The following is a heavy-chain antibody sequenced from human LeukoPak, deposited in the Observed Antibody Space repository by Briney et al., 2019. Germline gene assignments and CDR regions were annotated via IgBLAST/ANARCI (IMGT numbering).Heavy chain of an antibody. J-gene: IGHJ4*02. CDR1: GFTFSSYW. D-gene: IGHD6-19*01. CDR3: ARALAVAGSVGGLVD. CDR2: INSDESST. Sequence: GGSLRLSCAASGFTFSSYWMHWVRQAPGKGLMWLSRINSDESSTSYADSVKGRFTISRDNAQNTLYLQMNSLRAEDTAVYYCARALAVAGSVGGLVDWGQGTLVTVSS. V-gene: IGHV3-74*01.